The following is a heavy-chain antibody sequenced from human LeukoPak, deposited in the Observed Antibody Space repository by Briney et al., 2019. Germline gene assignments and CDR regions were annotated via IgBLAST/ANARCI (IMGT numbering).Heavy chain of an antibody. CDR3: ARDGDFDWLLYLDY. V-gene: IGHV3-21*01. CDR1: GFTFSSYS. D-gene: IGHD3-9*01. CDR2: INSSNSYI. J-gene: IGHJ4*02. Sequence: GGSLRLSCAASGFTFSSYSMNWVRQAPGKGREWVSSINSSNSYIYYANSVNGRFTISTDNSKNSLYLQMNSLRAEDTAVYYCARDGDFDWLLYLDYWGQGTLVTVSS.